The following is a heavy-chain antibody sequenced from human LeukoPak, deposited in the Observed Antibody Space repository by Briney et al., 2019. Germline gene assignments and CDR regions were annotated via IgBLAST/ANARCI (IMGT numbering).Heavy chain of an antibody. Sequence: PSETLSLTCTVSGGPISTFYWSWIRQPPGKGLEWIGYVSHTGSTNYNPSLNSRLTISVDTSKNQFSLRLSSVTAADTAVYHCARLGNSGICNKYWYMDVWGKGTTVTVSS. V-gene: IGHV4-59*01. CDR2: VSHTGST. J-gene: IGHJ6*03. CDR1: GGPISTFY. CDR3: ARLGNSGICNKYWYMDV. D-gene: IGHD2/OR15-2a*01.